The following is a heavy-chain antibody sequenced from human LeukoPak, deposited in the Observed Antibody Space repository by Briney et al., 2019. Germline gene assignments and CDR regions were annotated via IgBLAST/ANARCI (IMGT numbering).Heavy chain of an antibody. V-gene: IGHV4-59*08. CDR2: IYYSGYT. D-gene: IGHD6-13*01. CDR3: ARGYSSSWYFNWFDP. J-gene: IGHJ5*02. CDR1: GGSISSYY. Sequence: SETLSLTCTVSGGSISSYYWSWIRQPPGKGLEWIGYIYYSGYTNYNPSLKSRVTISVDTSKNQFSLKLTSVTAADTAVYYCARGYSSSWYFNWFDPWGQGTLVTVSS.